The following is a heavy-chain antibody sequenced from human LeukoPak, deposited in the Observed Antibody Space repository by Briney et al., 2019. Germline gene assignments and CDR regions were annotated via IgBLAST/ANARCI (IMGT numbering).Heavy chain of an antibody. J-gene: IGHJ3*02. Sequence: PSETLSLTYTVSGGSISSGSYYWSWIRQPAGKGLEWIGRIYTSGSTNYNPSLKSRVTISVDTSKNQFSLKLSSVTAADTAVYYCARIPWDGCSSTSCYAFDIWGQGTMVTVSS. CDR1: GGSISSGSYY. CDR3: ARIPWDGCSSTSCYAFDI. D-gene: IGHD2-2*01. CDR2: IYTSGST. V-gene: IGHV4-61*02.